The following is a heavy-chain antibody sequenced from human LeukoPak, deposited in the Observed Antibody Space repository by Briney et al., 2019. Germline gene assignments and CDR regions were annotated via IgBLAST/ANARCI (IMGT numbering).Heavy chain of an antibody. J-gene: IGHJ6*03. Sequence: GGSLRLSCAASGFTFSSYAMHWVRQAPGKGLEWVAVISYDGSNKYYADSVKGRFTISRDNSKNTLYLQMNSLRAEDTAVYYCAREGPELSYYMDVWGKGTTVTVSS. CDR1: GFTFSSYA. CDR3: AREGPELSYYMDV. CDR2: ISYDGSNK. D-gene: IGHD1-26*01. V-gene: IGHV3-30*04.